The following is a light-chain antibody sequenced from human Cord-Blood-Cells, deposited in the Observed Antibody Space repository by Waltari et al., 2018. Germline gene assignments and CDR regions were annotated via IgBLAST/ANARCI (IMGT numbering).Light chain of an antibody. CDR2: AAS. V-gene: IGKV1-39*01. CDR3: QQSYSTPWT. Sequence: DIQMTQSPSSLSASVGDRVTITCRASQSISSYLNWYQQKPGKAPKLLIYAASSLQSGVPSRFSGSASGTDFTLTSSSLQPEDFATYYCQQSYSTPWTFGQGTKVEIK. CDR1: QSISSY. J-gene: IGKJ1*01.